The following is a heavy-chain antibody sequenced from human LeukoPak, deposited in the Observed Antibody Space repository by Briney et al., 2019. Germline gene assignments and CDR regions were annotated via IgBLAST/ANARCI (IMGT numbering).Heavy chain of an antibody. CDR1: GGSISSYY. CDR2: IYTSGST. V-gene: IGHV4-4*09. D-gene: IGHD5-24*01. Sequence: PSETLSLTCTVSGGSISSYYWSWIRQPPGKGLEWIGYIYTSGSTNYNPSLKSRVTISVDTSKNQFSLKLSSVTAADTAVYYCARMGEMATTFPFDYWGQGTLVTVSS. CDR3: ARMGEMATTFPFDY. J-gene: IGHJ4*02.